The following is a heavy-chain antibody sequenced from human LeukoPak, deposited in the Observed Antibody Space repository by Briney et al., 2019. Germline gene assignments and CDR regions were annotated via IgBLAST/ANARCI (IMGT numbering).Heavy chain of an antibody. V-gene: IGHV3-7*01. CDR1: GFTFSDYW. CDR2: IKEDGSEK. D-gene: IGHD3-10*02. CDR3: AELGITMIGGV. J-gene: IGHJ6*04. Sequence: GGSLRLSCEAYGFTFSDYWMTWVRQAPGQGLEWVANIKEDGSEKYYVDSVRGRLTIARDNAKNSLYLQMNSLRAEDTAVYYCAELGITMIGGVWGKGTTVTISS.